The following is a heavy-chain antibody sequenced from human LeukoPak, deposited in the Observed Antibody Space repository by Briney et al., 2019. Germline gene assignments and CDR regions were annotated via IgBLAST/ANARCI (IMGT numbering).Heavy chain of an antibody. D-gene: IGHD6-13*01. CDR3: ARDAIAAAGTQLPYYYYYMDV. J-gene: IGHJ6*03. Sequence: ASVKVSCKASEYTLTGYYMHWVRQAPGQGLEWMGWINPNSGGTNYAQKFQGRVTMTRDTSINTAYMELSSLRSDDTAVYYCARDAIAAAGTQLPYYYYYMDVWGKGTTVTISS. CDR2: INPNSGGT. CDR1: EYTLTGYY. V-gene: IGHV1-2*02.